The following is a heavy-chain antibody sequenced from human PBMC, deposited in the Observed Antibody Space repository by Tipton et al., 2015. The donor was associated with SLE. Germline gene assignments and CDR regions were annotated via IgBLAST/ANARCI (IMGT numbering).Heavy chain of an antibody. CDR2: LIPIFGTA. J-gene: IGHJ6*02. D-gene: IGHD4-17*01. V-gene: IGHV1-69*01. CDR3: ANDYGARLYYGMDV. Sequence: QSGAEVKKPGSSVKVSCKASGGTFTNYTISWVRQAPGQGLEWMGGLIPIFGTANYAQKFQGRVTITADESTSTAYMELSSLRSEDTAVYYCANDYGARLYYGMDVWGQGTTVTVSS. CDR1: GGTFTNYT.